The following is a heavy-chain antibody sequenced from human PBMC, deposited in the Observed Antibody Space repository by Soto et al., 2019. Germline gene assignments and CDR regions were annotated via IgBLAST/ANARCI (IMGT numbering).Heavy chain of an antibody. D-gene: IGHD6-6*01. CDR1: GFPFFSYA. CDR3: AKSSSGPF. J-gene: IGHJ4*02. V-gene: IGHV3-23*01. CDR2: ISGSGGST. Sequence: PGGSLRLSFSAPGFPFFSYAISWVRQAPGKGLEWVSAISGSGGSTYYADSVKGRFTISRDNSKNTLYLQMNSLRAEDTAVYYCAKSSSGPFWGQGTLVTVS.